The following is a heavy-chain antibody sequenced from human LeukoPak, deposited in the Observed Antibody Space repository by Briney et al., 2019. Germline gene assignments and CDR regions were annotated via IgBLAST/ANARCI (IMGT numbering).Heavy chain of an antibody. CDR2: ISYDGSNK. Sequence: GGSLRLSCAASGFTFSSYSMNWVRQAPGKGLEWVAVISYDGSNKYYADSVKGRFTISRDNSKNTLYLQMNSLRAEDTAVYYCARDRDVGGFWGQGTLVTVSS. CDR1: GFTFSSYS. J-gene: IGHJ4*02. D-gene: IGHD2-21*02. V-gene: IGHV3-30*03. CDR3: ARDRDVGGF.